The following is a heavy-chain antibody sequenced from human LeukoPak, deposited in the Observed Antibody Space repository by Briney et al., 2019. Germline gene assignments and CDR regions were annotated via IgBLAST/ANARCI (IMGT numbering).Heavy chain of an antibody. CDR1: GFSFSDSY. V-gene: IGHV3-11*01. CDR3: AKFVMGKQWLVRESY. D-gene: IGHD6-19*01. J-gene: IGHJ4*02. Sequence: PGGSLRLSCAASGFSFSDSYMTWIRQAPGKGLEWISHISSSSSVIYYRDSVKGRFTVSRDNTKNSLFLQMNSLRVDDTAVYYCAKFVMGKQWLVRESYWGQGTQVIVSS. CDR2: ISSSSSVI.